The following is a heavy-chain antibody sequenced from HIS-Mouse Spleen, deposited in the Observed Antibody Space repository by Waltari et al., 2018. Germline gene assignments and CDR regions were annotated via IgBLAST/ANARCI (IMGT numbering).Heavy chain of an antibody. D-gene: IGHD4-17*01. CDR3: AKTLVRSRDFDY. V-gene: IGHV3-23*01. J-gene: IGHJ4*02. CDR1: GFTFSRYA. CDR2: ISGSGGST. Sequence: EVQLLESGGGLVQPGGSLRLSWAASGFTFSRYALSWVRQAPGKGLEWVSAISGSGGSTYYADSVKGRFTISRDNSKNTLYLQMNSLRAEDTAVYYCAKTLVRSRDFDYWGQGTLVTVSS.